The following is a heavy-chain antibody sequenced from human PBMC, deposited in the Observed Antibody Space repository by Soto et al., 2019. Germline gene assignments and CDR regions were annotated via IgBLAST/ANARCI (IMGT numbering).Heavy chain of an antibody. CDR1: GFTFSSYS. CDR2: ISSSSSYI. Sequence: EVQLVESGGGLVKPGGSLRLSCAASGFTFSSYSMNWVRQAPGKGLEWVSSISSSSSYIYYADSVKGRFTISRDNAKNSLYLQMNSLRAEDTAVYYCARIVYYDSSGYYAFDIWGQGTMVTVSS. V-gene: IGHV3-21*01. D-gene: IGHD3-22*01. J-gene: IGHJ3*02. CDR3: ARIVYYDSSGYYAFDI.